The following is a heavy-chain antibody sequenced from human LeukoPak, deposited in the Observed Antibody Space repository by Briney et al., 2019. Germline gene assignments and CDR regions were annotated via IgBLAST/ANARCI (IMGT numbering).Heavy chain of an antibody. J-gene: IGHJ4*02. CDR2: ISYDGSNK. CDR3: ARGRVSFLAVAGTPLDY. V-gene: IGHV3-30-3*01. CDR1: GFTFSSYA. D-gene: IGHD6-19*01. Sequence: GGSLRLSCAASGFTFSSYAMHWVRQAPGKGLEWVAVISYDGSNKYYADSVKGRFTISRDNSKNTLYLQMNSLRAEDTAVYYCARGRVSFLAVAGTPLDYWGQGTLVTVSS.